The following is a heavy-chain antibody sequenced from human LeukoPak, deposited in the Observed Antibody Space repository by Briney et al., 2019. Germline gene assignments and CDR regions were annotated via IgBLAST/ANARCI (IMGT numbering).Heavy chain of an antibody. J-gene: IGHJ4*02. CDR1: GFTFGDYP. Sequence: GGSLRLSCTGSGFTFGDYPINWVRQAPGKGLEWVGFIRSKAYGDTIDYAASVKGRFTISRDDSKSIAYLQMNSLKTEDTAVYYCARSIFGVVIDYWGQGTLVTVSS. D-gene: IGHD3-3*01. V-gene: IGHV3-49*04. CDR2: IRSKAYGDTI. CDR3: ARSIFGVVIDY.